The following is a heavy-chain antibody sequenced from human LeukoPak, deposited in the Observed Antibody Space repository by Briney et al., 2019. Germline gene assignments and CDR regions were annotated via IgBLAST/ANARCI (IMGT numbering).Heavy chain of an antibody. Sequence: ASVKVSCKASGYTFTSYYMHWVRQAPGQGLEWMGIINPSGGSTSYAQKFQGRVTMTRDTSTSTVYMELSSLRSEDTAVYYCARENRGIAVAGALDYWGQGTLVTVSS. CDR1: GYTFTSYY. J-gene: IGHJ4*02. D-gene: IGHD6-19*01. CDR3: ARENRGIAVAGALDY. CDR2: INPSGGST. V-gene: IGHV1-46*01.